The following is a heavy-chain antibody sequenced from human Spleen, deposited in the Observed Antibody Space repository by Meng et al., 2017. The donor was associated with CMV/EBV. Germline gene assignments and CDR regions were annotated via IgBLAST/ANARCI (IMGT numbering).Heavy chain of an antibody. V-gene: IGHV1-2*02. CDR2: ISPDSGGT. CDR1: GYTFTDYY. Sequence: ASVKVSCKAPGYTFTDYYMHWVRQAPGQGLEWMGWISPDSGGTNYAQNFQGRVTMTRDTSISTAYMELSRLRSDDTAVYFCARSVMLEVAGSLDYWGQGTLVTVSS. D-gene: IGHD6-19*01. CDR3: ARSVMLEVAGSLDY. J-gene: IGHJ4*02.